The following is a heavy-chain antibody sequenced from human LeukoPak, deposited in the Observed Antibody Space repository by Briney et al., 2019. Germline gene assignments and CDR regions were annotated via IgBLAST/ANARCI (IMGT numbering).Heavy chain of an antibody. D-gene: IGHD2-2*02. CDR3: ARGPAAIRGYDAFDI. Sequence: GASVKVSCKASGGTFSSYAISWVRQAPGQGLEWMGGIIPIFGTANYAQKFQGRVTITTDESTSTAYMELSSLRSEDTAVYYCARGPAAIRGYDAFDIWGQGTMVTVSS. CDR1: GGTFSSYA. V-gene: IGHV1-69*05. CDR2: IIPIFGTA. J-gene: IGHJ3*02.